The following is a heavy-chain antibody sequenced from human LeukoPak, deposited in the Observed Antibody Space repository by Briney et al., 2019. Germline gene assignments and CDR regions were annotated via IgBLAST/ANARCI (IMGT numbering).Heavy chain of an antibody. Sequence: ETLSLTCTVSGGSISSYYWSWIRQPAGKGLEWIGRIYTSGSTNYNPSLKSRVTISVDKSKNQFSLKLSSVTAADTAVYYCAREGYGSGSYFDYWGQGTLVTVSS. CDR3: AREGYGSGSYFDY. V-gene: IGHV4-4*07. D-gene: IGHD3-10*01. CDR2: IYTSGST. CDR1: GGSISSYY. J-gene: IGHJ4*02.